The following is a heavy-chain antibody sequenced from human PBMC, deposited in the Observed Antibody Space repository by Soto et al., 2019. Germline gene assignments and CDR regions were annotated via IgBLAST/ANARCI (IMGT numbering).Heavy chain of an antibody. CDR1: NFSLSNEYY. CDR2: IHQSGSP. CDR3: ARGAPRGIIHDFDS. Sequence: PSETLSLTCAVSNFSLSNEYYWGWIRQPPGKGLEWIGSIHQSGSPYYNPSLKGRLTISIDKSKKQFSLRLSSVTAADTAVYYCARGAPRGIIHDFDSWGQGSLVTVSS. D-gene: IGHD3-10*01. J-gene: IGHJ4*02. V-gene: IGHV4-38-2*01.